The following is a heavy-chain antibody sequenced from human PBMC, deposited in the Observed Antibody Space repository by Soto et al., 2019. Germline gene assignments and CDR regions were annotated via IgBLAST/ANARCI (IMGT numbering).Heavy chain of an antibody. CDR3: TRWDGRCSGGSCFFDS. D-gene: IGHD2-15*01. V-gene: IGHV3-7*01. CDR1: GFSLTQYW. CDR2: INEDGTKR. J-gene: IGHJ4*02. Sequence: EVQLVESGGGLVQSGGSLRLSCIASGFSLTQYWMSWVRQTPRKGLEWVAKINEDGTKRDYMESVEGRFTISRDNAKNSVSLQMNSLRADDTAVHFCTRWDGRCSGGSCFFDSWGQGTLVTVSS.